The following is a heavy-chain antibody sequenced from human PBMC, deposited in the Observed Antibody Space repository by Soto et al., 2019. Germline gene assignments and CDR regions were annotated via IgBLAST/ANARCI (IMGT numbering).Heavy chain of an antibody. CDR3: VRSYDF. Sequence: EVQLVESGGGLVQPGGSLRLSCAASGFTLSSAWMTWVRQATGKGMEWVANIKEDGRERYYVHSVEGRFTVSRDNAKNSLYLQMDSLRSEDTAIYYCVRSYDFWGQGTQVTVSS. J-gene: IGHJ4*02. V-gene: IGHV3-7*05. CDR1: GFTLSSAW. CDR2: IKEDGRER.